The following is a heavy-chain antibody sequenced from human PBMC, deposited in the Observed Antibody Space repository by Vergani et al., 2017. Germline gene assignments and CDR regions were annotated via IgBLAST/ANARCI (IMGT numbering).Heavy chain of an antibody. V-gene: IGHV3-66*02. CDR3: AKGLSYYYDSSGYYPDY. CDR2: IYSGGST. D-gene: IGHD3-22*01. CDR1: GFTFSSYS. J-gene: IGHJ4*02. Sequence: EVQLVESGGGLVQPGGSLRLSCAASGFTFSSYSMNWVRQAPGKGLEWVSVIYSGGSTYYADSVKGRFTISRDNSKNTLYLQMNSLRAEDTAVYYCAKGLSYYYDSSGYYPDYWGQGTLVTVSS.